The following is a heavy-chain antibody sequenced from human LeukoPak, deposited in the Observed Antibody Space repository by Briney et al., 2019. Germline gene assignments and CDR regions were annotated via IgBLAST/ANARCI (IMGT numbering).Heavy chain of an antibody. D-gene: IGHD2-15*01. CDR2: ISAYNGNT. J-gene: IGHJ4*02. V-gene: IGHV1-18*01. CDR1: GYTFTSYG. Sequence: ASVKVSCKASGYTFTSYGISWVRQAPGQGLEWMGWISAYNGNTNYAQKLQGRVTMTTDTSTSTAYMELRSLRSDDTAVYYCVRVVVVVAATPAELDYWGQGTLVTVSS. CDR3: VRVVVVVAATPAELDY.